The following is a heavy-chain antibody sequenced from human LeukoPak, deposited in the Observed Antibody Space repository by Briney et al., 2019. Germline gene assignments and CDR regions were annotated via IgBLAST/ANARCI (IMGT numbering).Heavy chain of an antibody. CDR3: ARELAYCGGDCYSGFRIYYYYGMDV. CDR2: INPSGGST. V-gene: IGHV1-46*01. D-gene: IGHD2-21*02. CDR1: GYTFTSYY. J-gene: IGHJ6*02. Sequence: GASVEVSCKASGYTFTSYYMHWVRQAPGQGLEWMGIINPSGGSTSYAQKFQGRVTMTRDTSTSTVYMELSSPRSEDTAVYYCARELAYCGGDCYSGFRIYYYYGMDVWGQGTTVTVSS.